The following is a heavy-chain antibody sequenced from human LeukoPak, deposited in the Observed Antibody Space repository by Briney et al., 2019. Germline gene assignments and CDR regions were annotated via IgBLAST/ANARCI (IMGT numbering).Heavy chain of an antibody. Sequence: GGSLTLSCAASGFTFSSYAMRWVRQAPGKGREWVSAISGSGGRTYYADSVKGRFSISRDNSKNTLYLQMNSLRAEDTAVYYCAKEEGSVYGEIDYWGQGTLVTVSS. V-gene: IGHV3-23*01. D-gene: IGHD4-17*01. J-gene: IGHJ4*02. CDR2: ISGSGGRT. CDR1: GFTFSSYA. CDR3: AKEEGSVYGEIDY.